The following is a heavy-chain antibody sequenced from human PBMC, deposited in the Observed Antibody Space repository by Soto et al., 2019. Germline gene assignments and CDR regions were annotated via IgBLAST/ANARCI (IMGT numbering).Heavy chain of an antibody. CDR1: GFTFSSYA. J-gene: IGHJ5*02. V-gene: IGHV3-64D*06. D-gene: IGHD3-22*01. CDR2: ISSNGGST. Sequence: SLRLSCSASGFTFSSYAMHWVRQAPGKGLDYVSAISSNGGSTYYADSVKGRFTISRDNSKNTLYLQMSSLRAEDTAVYYCVKEGYYYDSSGYYYGWFDPWGQGTLVTVSS. CDR3: VKEGYYYDSSGYYYGWFDP.